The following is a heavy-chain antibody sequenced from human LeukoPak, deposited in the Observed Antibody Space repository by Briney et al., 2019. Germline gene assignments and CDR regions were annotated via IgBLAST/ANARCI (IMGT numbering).Heavy chain of an antibody. D-gene: IGHD2/OR15-2a*01. CDR1: GYTFAGYY. Sequence: GASVKVSCKASGYTFAGYYIHWVRQAPGQGLEWMGRINPNSGGTNYAQKFQGRVTMTRDTSSSTAYVEGNRLRSDDTAVYYCARESNMYLDAFDIWGQGTMVTVSS. CDR3: ARESNMYLDAFDI. V-gene: IGHV1-2*06. J-gene: IGHJ3*02. CDR2: INPNSGGT.